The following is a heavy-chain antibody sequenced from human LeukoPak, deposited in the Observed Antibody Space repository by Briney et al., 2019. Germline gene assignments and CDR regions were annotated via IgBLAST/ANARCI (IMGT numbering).Heavy chain of an antibody. J-gene: IGHJ4*02. CDR2: VSTYNDNT. CDR3: ARDYRAQKGGDDYGDDY. V-gene: IGHV1-18*04. CDR1: GYTFTNYG. Sequence: ASVKVSCKASGYTFTNYGISWVRQAPGQGLEWMGWVSTYNDNTNYAQKLQGRVTMTTDTSATTAYMELGSLRSEDTAVYYCARDYRAQKGGDDYGDDYWGQGTLVIVSS. D-gene: IGHD4-17*01.